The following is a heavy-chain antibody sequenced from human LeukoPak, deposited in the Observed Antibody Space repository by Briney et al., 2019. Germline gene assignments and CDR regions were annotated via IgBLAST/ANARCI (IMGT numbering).Heavy chain of an antibody. Sequence: SETLSLTCTVSGGSISSHYWGWIRQPPGKGLEWIGYIYYSGSTNYNPPLKSRVTISVDTSKNQFSLKLSSVTAADTAVYYCARGDYDFWPPDYWGQGTLVTVSS. V-gene: IGHV4-59*11. CDR3: ARGDYDFWPPDY. CDR2: IYYSGST. J-gene: IGHJ4*02. CDR1: GGSISSHY. D-gene: IGHD3-3*01.